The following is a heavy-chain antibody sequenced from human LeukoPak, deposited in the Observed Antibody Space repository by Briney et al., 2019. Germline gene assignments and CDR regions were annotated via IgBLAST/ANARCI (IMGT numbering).Heavy chain of an antibody. V-gene: IGHV3-30*04. CDR2: ISYDGSNK. Sequence: PGGSLRVSCAASGFTFSGYTIHWVRQAPGKGLEGVAVISYDGSNKYYADSLKGRFTSSRDNSKSTLYLQMNSLRAEDTAVYYCARGAVGDLGAFDIWGQGTMVTVSS. D-gene: IGHD1-26*01. J-gene: IGHJ3*02. CDR3: ARGAVGDLGAFDI. CDR1: GFTFSGYT.